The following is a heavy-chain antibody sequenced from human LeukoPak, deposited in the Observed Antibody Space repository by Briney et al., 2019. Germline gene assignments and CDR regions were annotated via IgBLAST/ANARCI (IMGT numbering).Heavy chain of an antibody. D-gene: IGHD6-19*01. J-gene: IGHJ4*02. CDR2: ISDDGSNK. V-gene: IGHV3-30*18. Sequence: GGSLRLSCAASGFTFSNYAMHWVRQAPGKGLKWVAVISDDGSNKYYGDSVKGRFTISRDNSKNTVYLQMNSLRAEDTAVYYCAKDRYSSGWYSDFDYWGQGTLVTVSS. CDR3: AKDRYSSGWYSDFDY. CDR1: GFTFSNYA.